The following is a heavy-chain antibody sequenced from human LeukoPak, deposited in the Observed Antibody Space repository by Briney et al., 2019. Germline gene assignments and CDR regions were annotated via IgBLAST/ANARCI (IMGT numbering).Heavy chain of an antibody. Sequence: PGGSLRLSCAASGFTFNSYAMNWVRQAPGKGLEWVSAVGGGGGSTYYADSVKGRLTISRDNSKNTLHLQMNSLRAEDTAVYYCAKFDSSSWYSAFDIWGQGTVVTVSS. CDR2: VGGGGGST. V-gene: IGHV3-23*01. D-gene: IGHD6-13*01. CDR1: GFTFNSYA. J-gene: IGHJ3*02. CDR3: AKFDSSSWYSAFDI.